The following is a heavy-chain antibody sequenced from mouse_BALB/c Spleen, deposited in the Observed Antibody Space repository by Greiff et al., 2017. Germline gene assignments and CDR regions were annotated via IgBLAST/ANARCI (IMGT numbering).Heavy chain of an antibody. J-gene: IGHJ4*01. CDR2: IWGGGST. CDR3: AKHERAYYAMDY. Sequence: QVQLQQSGPGLVAPSQSLSITCTVSGFSLSRYSVHWVRQPPGKGLEWLGVIWGGGSTYYNSALKSRLSISKDNSKSQVFLKMNSLQTDDTAMYYCAKHERAYYAMDYWGQGTSVTVSS. CDR1: GFSLSRYS. V-gene: IGHV2-6-4*01. D-gene: IGHD3-3*01.